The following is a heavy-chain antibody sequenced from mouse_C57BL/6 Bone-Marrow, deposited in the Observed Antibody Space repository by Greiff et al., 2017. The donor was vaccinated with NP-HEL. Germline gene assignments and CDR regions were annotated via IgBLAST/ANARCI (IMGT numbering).Heavy chain of an antibody. CDR1: GFSFNTYA. CDR3: VRHYDGYPFAY. J-gene: IGHJ3*01. V-gene: IGHV10-1*01. CDR2: IRSKSNNYAT. D-gene: IGHD2-3*01. Sequence: GGGLVQPKGSLKLSCAASGFSFNTYAMNWVRQAPGKGLEWVARIRSKSNNYATYYAESVKDRFTIYRDDLESMLYLQMNNLKTDDTAMYYCVRHYDGYPFAYWGQGTLVTVSA.